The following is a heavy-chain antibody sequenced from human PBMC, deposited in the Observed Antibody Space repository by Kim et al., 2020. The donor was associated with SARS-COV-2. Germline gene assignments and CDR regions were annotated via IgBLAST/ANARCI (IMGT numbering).Heavy chain of an antibody. Sequence: GGSLRLSCAASGFTFSSYGMHWVRQAPGKGLEWVAVIWYDGSNKYYADSVKGRFTISRDNSKNTLYLQMNSLRAEDTAVYYCARVGRRGGPGFDYWGQGTLVTVSS. CDR1: GFTFSSYG. CDR3: ARVGRRGGPGFDY. CDR2: IWYDGSNK. D-gene: IGHD2-15*01. V-gene: IGHV3-33*01. J-gene: IGHJ4*02.